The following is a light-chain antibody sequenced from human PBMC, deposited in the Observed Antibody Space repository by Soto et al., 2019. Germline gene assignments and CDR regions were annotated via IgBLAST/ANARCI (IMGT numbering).Light chain of an antibody. V-gene: IGLV2-14*01. Sequence: QSALTQPASVSGSPGQSITISCTGTSSDVGRYNYVSWYQQHPGKAPKLMIPDVSNRPSGVCDRCSGAKSGNTASLTISGLQADDEADYYCSSYTSSSTLYAFGTGTKLTVL. CDR2: DVS. CDR1: SSDVGRYNY. CDR3: SSYTSSSTLYA. J-gene: IGLJ1*01.